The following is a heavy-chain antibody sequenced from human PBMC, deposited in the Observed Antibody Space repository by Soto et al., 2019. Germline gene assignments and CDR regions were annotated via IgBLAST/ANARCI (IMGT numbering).Heavy chain of an antibody. CDR3: ARVDSSDYYPSFDY. D-gene: IGHD3-22*01. CDR1: GDSINSTDHY. CDR2: IYYSGST. V-gene: IGHV4-30-4*01. Sequence: QVQLQESGPGLVKPSQTLSLTCSVSGDSINSTDHYWSWIRQPPGKGLEWIGSIYYSGSTYFHPSLKSRVTISVDMSKNQFALRLSSVTAADTAVYFCARVDSSDYYPSFDYWGQGTLVTVSS. J-gene: IGHJ4*02.